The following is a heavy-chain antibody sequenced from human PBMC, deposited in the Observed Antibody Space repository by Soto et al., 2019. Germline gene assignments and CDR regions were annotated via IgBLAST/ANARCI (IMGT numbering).Heavy chain of an antibody. Sequence: SETLSLTCTVSGGSISSSSYYWGWIRQPPGKGLEWIGSIYYSGSTYYNPSLKSRVTISVDTSKNQFSLKLSSVTAADTAVYYCARLKGYDFWSGSIDYWGQGTLVTVSS. D-gene: IGHD3-3*01. CDR1: GGSISSSSYY. CDR2: IYYSGST. V-gene: IGHV4-39*01. J-gene: IGHJ4*02. CDR3: ARLKGYDFWSGSIDY.